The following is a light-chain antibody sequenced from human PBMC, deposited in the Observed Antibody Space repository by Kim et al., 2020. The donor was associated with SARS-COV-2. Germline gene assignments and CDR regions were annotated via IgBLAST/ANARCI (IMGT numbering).Light chain of an antibody. J-gene: IGKJ2*01. CDR1: QTVGGY. CDR2: GAS. Sequence: SASVGDRVTITCRSSQTVGGYLNWYQQQPGKAPEFLVYGASSLQSGVPSRFSGSGSGTDFTLTISRLQPEDFATYYCQQSYTIPYTFGQGTKLEI. V-gene: IGKV1-39*01. CDR3: QQSYTIPYT.